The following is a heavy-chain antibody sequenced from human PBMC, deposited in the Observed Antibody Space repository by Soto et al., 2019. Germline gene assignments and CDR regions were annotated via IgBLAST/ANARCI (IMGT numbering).Heavy chain of an antibody. CDR3: AKVLRGGVLYYQPIDY. J-gene: IGHJ4*02. Sequence: EVQLLESGGGLVQPGGSLRLSCAASGFTSSSYAMSWVRQAPGKGLEWVSAISGSGGSTYYADSVKGRFTISRDNSKNTLYLQMNSLRAEDTAVYYCAKVLRGGVLYYQPIDYWGQGTLVTVSS. CDR2: ISGSGGST. CDR1: GFTSSSYA. D-gene: IGHD2-8*01. V-gene: IGHV3-23*01.